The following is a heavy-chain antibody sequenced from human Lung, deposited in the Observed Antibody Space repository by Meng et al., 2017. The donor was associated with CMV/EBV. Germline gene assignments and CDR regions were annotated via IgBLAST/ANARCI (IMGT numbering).Heavy chain of an antibody. Sequence: CKDSGYKVDLYGITWGRQAPGRGLGCGGWVSAGNGETKYGQKFQGRVTVTADTCTKTAYMEMRSLRSDDSAIYYCARAGAAVTTNFDFWGQGTLVTSPQ. J-gene: IGHJ4*02. D-gene: IGHD4-17*01. V-gene: IGHV1-18*01. CDR1: GYKVDLYG. CDR3: ARAGAAVTTNFDF. CDR2: VSAGNGET.